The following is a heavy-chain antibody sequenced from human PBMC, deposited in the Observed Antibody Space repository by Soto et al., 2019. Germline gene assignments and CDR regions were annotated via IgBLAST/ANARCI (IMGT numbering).Heavy chain of an antibody. CDR3: ERQLPTSYDFNANWFDP. CDR2: ISYSGST. D-gene: IGHD3-3*01. V-gene: IGHV4-31*03. CDR1: GGSISSGGYF. J-gene: IGHJ5*02. Sequence: QVQLQESGPGLGTPSQTLSLTCTGSGGSISSGGYFWNWVRQHPGKGLEWIGYISYSGSTYYNTSLESGVTISIDTSKNLCSRKLSSVTAADTAMYYSERQLPTSYDFNANWFDPCGQGTLVIVSS.